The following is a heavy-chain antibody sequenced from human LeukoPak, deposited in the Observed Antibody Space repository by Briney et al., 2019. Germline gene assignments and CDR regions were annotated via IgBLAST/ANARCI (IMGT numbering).Heavy chain of an antibody. J-gene: IGHJ4*02. V-gene: IGHV1-2*06. D-gene: IGHD3-10*01. CDR3: ARDPYGSGSYIDY. Sequence: ASVKVSCKASGYTFTGYYMHWVRQAPGQGLERMGRINPNSGGTNYAQKFQGRVTMTRDTSISTAYMELSRLRSDDTAVYYCARDPYGSGSYIDYWGQGTLVTVSS. CDR1: GYTFTGYY. CDR2: INPNSGGT.